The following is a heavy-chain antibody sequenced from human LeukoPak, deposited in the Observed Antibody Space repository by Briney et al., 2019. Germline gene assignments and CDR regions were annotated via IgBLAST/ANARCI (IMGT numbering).Heavy chain of an antibody. D-gene: IGHD3-10*01. CDR3: VRGPYGSGISNWFDP. CDR2: IYYSGDT. Sequence: SETLSLTCTVSDGAIAGYSWSWIRQAPGKGLEWIGYIYYSGDTNYNPSLQSRVTVSIDTSKNQFSLTLTAVSAADTDVYYCVRGPYGSGISNWFDPWGQGTQVIVSS. J-gene: IGHJ5*02. V-gene: IGHV4-59*01. CDR1: DGAIAGYS.